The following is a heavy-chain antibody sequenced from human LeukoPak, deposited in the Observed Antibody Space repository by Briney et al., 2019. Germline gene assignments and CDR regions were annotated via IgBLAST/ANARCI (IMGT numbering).Heavy chain of an antibody. J-gene: IGHJ6*02. CDR1: GGSISSSSYY. Sequence: SETLSLTCTVSGGSISSSSYYWGWIRQPPGKGLEWIGSIYYSGSTYYNPSLKSRVTISVDTSKNQFSLKLSSVTAADTAVCYCARHQDCSGGSCYPEYYYGMDVWGQGTTVTVSS. CDR3: ARHQDCSGGSCYPEYYYGMDV. CDR2: IYYSGST. V-gene: IGHV4-39*01. D-gene: IGHD2-15*01.